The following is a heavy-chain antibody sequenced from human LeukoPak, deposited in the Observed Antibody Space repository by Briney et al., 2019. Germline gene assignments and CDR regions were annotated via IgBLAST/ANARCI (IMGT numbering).Heavy chain of an antibody. CDR2: IYYSGST. Sequence: PSETLSLTCTVSGGSISSYYWSWIRQPPGKGLEWIGYIYYSGSTNYNPSLKSRVTISVDTSKNQFSLKLSSVTAADTAVYYCARAAVRGANNWFDPWGQGTLVTVSS. CDR1: GGSISSYY. J-gene: IGHJ5*02. D-gene: IGHD3-10*01. CDR3: ARAAVRGANNWFDP. V-gene: IGHV4-59*12.